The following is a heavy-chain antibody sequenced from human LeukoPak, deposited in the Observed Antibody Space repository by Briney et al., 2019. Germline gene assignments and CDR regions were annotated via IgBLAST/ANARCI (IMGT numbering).Heavy chain of an antibody. J-gene: IGHJ4*02. CDR2: ISGSGGST. Sequence: AGGSLRLSCAASGFTFGSYAMSWVRQAPGRGLEWVSAISGSGGSTYYADSVKGRFTISRDNSKNTLYLQMNSLRAEDTAVYYCAKLRRGCSSTSCYGQYYFDYWGQGTLVTVSS. CDR1: GFTFGSYA. D-gene: IGHD2-2*01. V-gene: IGHV3-23*01. CDR3: AKLRRGCSSTSCYGQYYFDY.